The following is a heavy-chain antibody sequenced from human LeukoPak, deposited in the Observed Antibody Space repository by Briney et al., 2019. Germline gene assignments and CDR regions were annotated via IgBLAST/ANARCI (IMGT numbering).Heavy chain of an antibody. CDR1: GYTFTSYA. D-gene: IGHD2-2*01. Sequence: ASVNVSCKASGYTFTSYAMNWVRQAPGQGLEWMGWINTNTGNPTYAQGFTGRFVFSLDTSVSTAYLQISSLKAEDTAVYYCARVESEYQLPPFQYYGMDVWGQGTTVTVSS. V-gene: IGHV7-4-1*02. CDR2: INTNTGNP. J-gene: IGHJ6*02. CDR3: ARVESEYQLPPFQYYGMDV.